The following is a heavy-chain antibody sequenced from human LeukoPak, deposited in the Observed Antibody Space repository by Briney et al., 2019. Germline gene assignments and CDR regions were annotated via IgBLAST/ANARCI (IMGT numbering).Heavy chain of an antibody. V-gene: IGHV4-59*01. D-gene: IGHD6-19*01. J-gene: IGHJ5*02. CDR1: GGSINSYY. CDR2: IYYSGST. Sequence: SETLSLTCTVSGGSINSYYWSWIRQPPGKGVEWIGYIYYSGSTNYNPSLKSRVTISVDTSKNQFSLKLSSVTAADTAVYYCARVIRGIAVAGTLYWFDPWGQGTLVTVSS. CDR3: ARVIRGIAVAGTLYWFDP.